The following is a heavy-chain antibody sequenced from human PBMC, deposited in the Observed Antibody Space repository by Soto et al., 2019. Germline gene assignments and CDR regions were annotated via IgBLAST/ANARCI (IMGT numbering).Heavy chain of an antibody. CDR2: IKQDGSEK. CDR1: GFTFSSYW. D-gene: IGHD3-10*01. CDR3: ARRTYGSASYTY. V-gene: IGHV3-7*01. J-gene: IGHJ4*02. Sequence: GGSLRLSCAASGFTFSSYWMSWVRQAPGKGLEWVANIKQDGSEKNYVDSVKGRFTISRDNAENSLYLQMNSLRVADTAVYYCARRTYGSASYTYWGQGTLVTVSS.